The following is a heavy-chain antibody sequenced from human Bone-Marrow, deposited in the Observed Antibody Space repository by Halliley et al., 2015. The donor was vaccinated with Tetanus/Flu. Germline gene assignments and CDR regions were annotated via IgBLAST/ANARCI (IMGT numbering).Heavy chain of an antibody. J-gene: IGHJ4*02. D-gene: IGHD3-10*01. CDR1: GFIFSDYA. V-gene: IGHV3-64D*09. CDR2: IDSNGGRDGAAT. Sequence: QLVQSGGGLVQPGGSLRVSCSASGFIFSDYAMYWARQAPGKGLEFVSRIDSNGGRDGAATHYGDSMRGRFTISRDNSKNTLYLQMTGLRTEDTAVYYCVRLDHRFGESDFWGQGTLVTVSS. CDR3: VRLDHRFGESDF.